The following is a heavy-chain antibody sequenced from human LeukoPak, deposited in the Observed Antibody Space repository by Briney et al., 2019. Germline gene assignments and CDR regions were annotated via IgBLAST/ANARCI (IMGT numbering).Heavy chain of an antibody. D-gene: IGHD3-22*01. CDR2: IYTSGST. J-gene: IGHJ4*02. CDR1: GGSISSYY. V-gene: IGHV4-4*07. Sequence: SETLSLTWTVSGGSISSYYWSWIRQPAGKGLEWIGRIYTSGSTNYNPSLKSRVTMSVDTSKNQFSLKLSSVTAADTAVYYCARDQYYYDSSGYSQFDYWGQGTLVTVSS. CDR3: ARDQYYYDSSGYSQFDY.